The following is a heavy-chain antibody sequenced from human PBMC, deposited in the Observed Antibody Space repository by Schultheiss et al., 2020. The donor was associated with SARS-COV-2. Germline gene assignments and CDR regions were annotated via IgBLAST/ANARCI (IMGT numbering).Heavy chain of an antibody. V-gene: IGHV3-21*01. CDR1: GFTFSTYT. Sequence: GGSLRLSCAASGFTFSTYTMNWVRQAPGKGLEWVSSISSSSSSIYYADSVKGRFTISRDNAKNSLSLQMNSLRAEYTAVYYCARDLSMRSAHQWLGYYYYYGLDVWGQGTTVTVSS. CDR2: ISSSSSSI. D-gene: IGHD6-19*01. CDR3: ARDLSMRSAHQWLGYYYYYGLDV. J-gene: IGHJ6*02.